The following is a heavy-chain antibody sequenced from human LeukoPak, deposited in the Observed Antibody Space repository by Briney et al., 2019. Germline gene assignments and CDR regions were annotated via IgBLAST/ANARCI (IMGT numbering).Heavy chain of an antibody. D-gene: IGHD3-3*01. V-gene: IGHV4-39*07. J-gene: IGHJ5*02. CDR1: GGSISSSSYY. CDR3: ARITIFGVVTEANWFDP. CDR2: IYYSGST. Sequence: LSETLSLTCTVSGGSISSSSYYWGWLRQPPGKGLEWIGSIYYSGSTYYNPSLKSRVTISVDKSKNQFSLKLSSVTAADTAVYYCARITIFGVVTEANWFDPWGQGTLVTVSS.